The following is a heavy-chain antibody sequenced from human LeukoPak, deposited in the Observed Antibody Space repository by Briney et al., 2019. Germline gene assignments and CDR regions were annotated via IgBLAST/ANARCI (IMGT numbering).Heavy chain of an antibody. V-gene: IGHV3-66*01. J-gene: IGHJ4*02. CDR1: GGSITSYY. D-gene: IGHD3-22*01. CDR2: MYSNGDT. CDR3: ARDRGGYYYYPLDY. Sequence: ETLSLTCTVSGGSITSYYWSWIRQPPGKGLEWVSLMYSNGDTYYAETVKGRFTLSRDNSKNALFLQMNSLRVEDTAIYFCARDRGGYYYYPLDYWGQGILVTVSS.